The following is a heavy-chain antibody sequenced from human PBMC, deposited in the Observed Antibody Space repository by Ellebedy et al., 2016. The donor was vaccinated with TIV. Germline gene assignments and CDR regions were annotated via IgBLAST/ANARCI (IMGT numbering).Heavy chain of an antibody. CDR3: AREYHSSSWYGLDY. Sequence: GESLKISCAASGFTFSSYSMNWVRQAPGKGLEWVSHISSSGSTIYYADSVKGRFTISRDNAKHSLYLQMNSLRAEDTAVYYCAREYHSSSWYGLDYWGQGTLVTGSS. CDR2: ISSSGSTI. V-gene: IGHV3-48*04. J-gene: IGHJ4*02. D-gene: IGHD6-13*01. CDR1: GFTFSSYS.